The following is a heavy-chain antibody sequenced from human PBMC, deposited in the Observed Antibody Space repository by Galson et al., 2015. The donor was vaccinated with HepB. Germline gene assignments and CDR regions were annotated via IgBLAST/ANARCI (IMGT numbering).Heavy chain of an antibody. D-gene: IGHD1-26*01. CDR1: GFSLSTSGMR. CDR2: IDWDDDK. CDR3: ARTSWSYRGHGAFDI. V-gene: IGHV2-70*04. Sequence: PALVKPTQTLTLTCTFSGFSLSTSGMRVSWIRQPPGKALEWLARIDWDDDKFYSTSLKTRLTISKDTSKNQVVLTMTNMDPVDTATYYCARTSWSYRGHGAFDIWGQGTMVTVSS. J-gene: IGHJ3*02.